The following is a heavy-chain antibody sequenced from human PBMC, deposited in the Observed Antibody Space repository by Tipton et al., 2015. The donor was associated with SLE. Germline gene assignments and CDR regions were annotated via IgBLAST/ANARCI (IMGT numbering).Heavy chain of an antibody. J-gene: IGHJ2*01. CDR3: ARTNLQGSLVDWYFDL. D-gene: IGHD5-24*01. CDR2: MYYTGSA. CDR1: GASISRHY. Sequence: LRLSCTVSGASISRHYWSWIRQPPGKGLEWIGYMYYTGSAHYNPSLRNRVTMSLDTSKNQFSLKLSSVTAADTAVYYCARTNLQGSLVDWYFDLWGRGTLVTVSS. V-gene: IGHV4-59*11.